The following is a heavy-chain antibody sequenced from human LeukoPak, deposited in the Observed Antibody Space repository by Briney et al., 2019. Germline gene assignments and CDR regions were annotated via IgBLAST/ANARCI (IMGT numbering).Heavy chain of an antibody. CDR2: IKEDGSEI. CDR3: ARDRSQITIFGMVIMNDY. Sequence: GGSLRLSCVASGFTLRSFWMTWVRQAPGKGLEWVASIKEDGSEIFYVDSVKGRFTISRDNAKNSLYLQMSSLRAEDTAVYYCARDRSQITIFGMVIMNDYWGQGTLVTVSS. D-gene: IGHD3-3*01. J-gene: IGHJ4*02. V-gene: IGHV3-7*01. CDR1: GFTLRSFW.